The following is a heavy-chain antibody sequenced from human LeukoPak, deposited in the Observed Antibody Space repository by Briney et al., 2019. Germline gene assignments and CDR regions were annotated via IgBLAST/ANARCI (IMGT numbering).Heavy chain of an antibody. CDR2: MYLSGTT. D-gene: IGHD3-22*01. V-gene: IGHV4-4*02. J-gene: IGHJ4*02. CDR1: GDSINSLDL. Sequence: SETLSPTCTVSGDSINSLDLWSWVRQPPGKGLEWIGEMYLSGTTHSNPSVKSRVTISIDKSKNQFFLNLSSVTPADTAVYYCAGLVGRYSSGLYYYYFDYWGQGTLVTVSS. CDR3: AGLVGRYSSGLYYYYFDY.